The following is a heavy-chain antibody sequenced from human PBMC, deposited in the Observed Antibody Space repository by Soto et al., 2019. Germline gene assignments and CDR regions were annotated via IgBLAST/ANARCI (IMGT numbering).Heavy chain of an antibody. V-gene: IGHV1-8*01. CDR2: MNPNSGNT. J-gene: IGHJ5*02. CDR1: GYTFTSYD. Sequence: ASVKVSCKASGYTFTSYDINWVRQATGQGLEWMGWMNPNSGNTGYAQKFQGRVTMTRNTSISTAYKELSSLRSEDTAVYYCARGRIVVVPAAMRGFDPWGQGTLVTVSS. D-gene: IGHD2-2*01. CDR3: ARGRIVVVPAAMRGFDP.